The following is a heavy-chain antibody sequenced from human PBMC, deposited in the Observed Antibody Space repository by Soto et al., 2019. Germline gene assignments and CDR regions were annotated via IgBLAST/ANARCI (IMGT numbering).Heavy chain of an antibody. J-gene: IGHJ4*02. CDR3: ARVYYDILTGYPRGYFDY. Sequence: LSLTCTVSGGSISSGDYYWSWIRQPPGKGLEWIGYIYYSGSTYYNPSLKSRVTISVDTSKNQFSLKLSSVTAADTAVYYCARVYYDILTGYPRGYFDYWGQGTLVTVSS. V-gene: IGHV4-30-4*01. D-gene: IGHD3-9*01. CDR1: GGSISSGDYY. CDR2: IYYSGST.